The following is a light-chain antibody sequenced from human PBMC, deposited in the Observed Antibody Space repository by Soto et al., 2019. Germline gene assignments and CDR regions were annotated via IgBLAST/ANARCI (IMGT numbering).Light chain of an antibody. CDR2: LNNDGSH. CDR3: QTWGTGIRV. J-gene: IGLJ3*02. V-gene: IGLV4-69*01. CDR1: SGHSNYA. Sequence: QLVLTQSPSASASLGASVKLTCTLSSGHSNYAIAWHQQQPEKGPRFLMKLNNDGSHNKGDGIPDRFSGSSSGAERYLTISSLQSEDEADYYCQTWGTGIRVFGGGTKLTVL.